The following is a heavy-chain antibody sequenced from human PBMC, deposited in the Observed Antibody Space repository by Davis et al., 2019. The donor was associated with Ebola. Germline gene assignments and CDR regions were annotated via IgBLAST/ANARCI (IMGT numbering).Heavy chain of an antibody. Sequence: SETLSLTCAVYGGSFSGYYWSWIRQPPGKGLEWIGEINHSGSTNYNPSLKSRVTISVDTSKNQFSLKLSSVTAADTAVYYCARDRGTSSYMDVWGKGTTVTVSS. CDR3: ARDRGTSSYMDV. CDR2: INHSGST. V-gene: IGHV4-34*01. J-gene: IGHJ6*03. D-gene: IGHD2-2*01. CDR1: GGSFSGYY.